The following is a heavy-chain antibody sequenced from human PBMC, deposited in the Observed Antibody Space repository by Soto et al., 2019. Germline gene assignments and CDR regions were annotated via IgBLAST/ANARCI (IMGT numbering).Heavy chain of an antibody. CDR2: IYYSGST. D-gene: IGHD3-22*01. Sequence: QLQLQESGPGLVKPSETLSLTCTVSGGSISSSSYYWGWIRQPPGKGLEWIGSIYYSGSTYYNPSLKSRVTISVDTSKNQCSLKLSSVTAADTAVYYCARPTKAYYYDSSGYRWSYWYFDLWGRGTLVTVSS. V-gene: IGHV4-39*01. J-gene: IGHJ2*01. CDR1: GGSISSSSYY. CDR3: ARPTKAYYYDSSGYRWSYWYFDL.